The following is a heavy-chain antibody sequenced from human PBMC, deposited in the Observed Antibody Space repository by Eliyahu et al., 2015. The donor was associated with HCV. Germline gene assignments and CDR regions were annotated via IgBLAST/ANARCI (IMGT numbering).Heavy chain of an antibody. CDR2: INHSGST. D-gene: IGHD6-19*01. CDR1: XGSFSGYY. CDR3: ARGPRGWFRQFGFDP. V-gene: IGHV4-34*01. J-gene: IGHJ5*02. Sequence: QVQLQQWGAGLLKPSETLSLTCAVXXGSFSGYYXSWIRQPPGKGLEWIGEINHSGSTXYNPSLKSRVTISVDTSKNQFSLKLSSVTAADTAVYYCARGPRGWFRQFGFDPWGQGTLVTVSS.